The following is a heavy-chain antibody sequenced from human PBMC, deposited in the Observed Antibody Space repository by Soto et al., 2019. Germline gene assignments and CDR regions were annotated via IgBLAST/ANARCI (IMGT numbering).Heavy chain of an antibody. CDR1: CRSMSSNY. CDR2: VFYGGT. V-gene: IGHV4-59*03. CDR3: VVYWGALYGVG. J-gene: IGHJ4*02. D-gene: IGHD7-27*01. Sequence: SEPLSLTCSVSCRSMSSNYWSWLRQSPDKGLEWLGYVFYGGTDYNPSLGGRVSMSVQTSKSQFSLTLSSVTAADTAVYYGVVYWGALYGVGWGQGIQVTV.